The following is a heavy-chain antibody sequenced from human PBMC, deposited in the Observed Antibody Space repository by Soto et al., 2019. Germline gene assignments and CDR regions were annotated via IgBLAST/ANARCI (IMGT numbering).Heavy chain of an antibody. D-gene: IGHD6-13*01. CDR1: GFTFSSYG. V-gene: IGHV3-30*18. CDR2: ISYDGSNK. Sequence: PVGSLRLSCAASGFTFSSYGMHWVRQAPGKGLEWVAVISYDGSNKYYADSVKGRFTISRDNSKNTLYLQMNSLRAEDTAVYYCAKSTEYSSSWEDYYYYGMDVWGQGTTVTVSS. CDR3: AKSTEYSSSWEDYYYYGMDV. J-gene: IGHJ6*02.